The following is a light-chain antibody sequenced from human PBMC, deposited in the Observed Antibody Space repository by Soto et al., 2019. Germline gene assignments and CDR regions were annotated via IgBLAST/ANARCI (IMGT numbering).Light chain of an antibody. CDR1: SSDVGGYNY. V-gene: IGLV2-8*01. J-gene: IGLJ2*01. CDR3: CSDAGNNVV. Sequence: QSALTQPPSASGSPGQSVTISCTGTSSDVGGYNYVSWYQQHPGKAPKLMIYEVSKRPSGVPDRFSGSKSGNTASLTVSGLQAEDEADYYCCSDAGNNVVFGGGTKLTVL. CDR2: EVS.